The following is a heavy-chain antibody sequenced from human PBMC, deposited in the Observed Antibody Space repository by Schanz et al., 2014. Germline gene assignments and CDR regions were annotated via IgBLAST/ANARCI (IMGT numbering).Heavy chain of an antibody. CDR1: GFSFSSYA. CDR2: IKHDGSVK. Sequence: EVQLMESGGGLVKPGGSLRLSCAASGFSFSSYAMGWVRQAPGKGPEWVANIKHDGSVKDYVDSVEGRFTISRDNAKRSLFLQMNSLRVEDTAVYFCVSQTGSPDYWGQGTLVTVSS. V-gene: IGHV3-7*02. J-gene: IGHJ4*02. D-gene: IGHD6-13*01. CDR3: VSQTGSPDY.